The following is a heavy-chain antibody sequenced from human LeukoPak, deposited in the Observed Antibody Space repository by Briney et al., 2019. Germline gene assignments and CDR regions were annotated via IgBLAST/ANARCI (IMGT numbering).Heavy chain of an antibody. CDR1: GGSMTNLY. D-gene: IGHD2/OR15-2a*01. J-gene: IGHJ6*02. CDR3: AKGGSTNFYYGDV. CDR2: IYDSGST. V-gene: IGHV4-59*01. Sequence: SETLSLPCSVSGGSMTNLYWTWIRQPPGKGLEWIGYIYDSGSTRYNTSLESRVTIPVDPSKNQFSLKLSSVTAADTAVYYCAKGGSTNFYYGDVWGQGTTVTVSS.